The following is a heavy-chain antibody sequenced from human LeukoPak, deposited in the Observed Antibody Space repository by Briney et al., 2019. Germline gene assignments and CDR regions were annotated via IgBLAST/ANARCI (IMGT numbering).Heavy chain of an antibody. D-gene: IGHD6-19*01. CDR1: GGSFSGYY. CDR2: INHSGST. Sequence: SETLSLTCAVYGGSFSGYYWSWIRQPPGKGLEWIGEINHSGSTNYNPSLKGRVTISVDTSKNQFSLKLSSVTAADTAVYYCARVAVAGRSWFDPWGQGTLVTVSS. CDR3: ARVAVAGRSWFDP. V-gene: IGHV4-34*01. J-gene: IGHJ5*02.